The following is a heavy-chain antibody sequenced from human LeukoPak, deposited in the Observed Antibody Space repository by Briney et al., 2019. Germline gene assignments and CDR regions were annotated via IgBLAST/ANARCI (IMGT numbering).Heavy chain of an antibody. Sequence: SETPSLTCRVSGASINSGSNYWGWIRQPPGKTLEWIGSIYSSGSTYYNPSLKSRVIIMIDTPKNHFSLTLSSVTAADTAVYYCARSDGYGLVGIWGQGTMVTVSS. CDR3: ARSDGYGLVGI. CDR1: GASINSGSNY. J-gene: IGHJ3*02. V-gene: IGHV4-39*07. CDR2: IYSSGST. D-gene: IGHD5-18*01.